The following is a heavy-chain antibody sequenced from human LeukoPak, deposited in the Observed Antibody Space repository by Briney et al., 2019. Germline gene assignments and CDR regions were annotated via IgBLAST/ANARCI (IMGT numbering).Heavy chain of an antibody. D-gene: IGHD3-10*01. Sequence: PGGSLRLSCAASGFTFDDYAMHWVRQAPGKGLEWASGISWNSGSIGYADSVKGRYTISRDNAKNSLYLQMNSLRAEDTALYYCAKARGFYYFDYWGQGTLVTVSS. J-gene: IGHJ4*02. CDR1: GFTFDDYA. V-gene: IGHV3-9*01. CDR3: AKARGFYYFDY. CDR2: ISWNSGSI.